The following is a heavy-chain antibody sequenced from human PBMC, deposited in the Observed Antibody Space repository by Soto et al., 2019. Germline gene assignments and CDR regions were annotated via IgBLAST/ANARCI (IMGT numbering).Heavy chain of an antibody. CDR3: ARDPVAGTDVDY. J-gene: IGHJ4*02. D-gene: IGHD6-19*01. CDR1: GYTFTSYG. CDR2: INAYNGNT. Sequence: QVQLVQSGAEVKKPGASVKVSCKASGYTFTSYGISWVRQAPGQGLEWMGWINAYNGNTNYAQKLQGRVTMTTATSTTTAYTELRSLRSDDTAVFCCARDPVAGTDVDYWGQGTLVTVSS. V-gene: IGHV1-18*01.